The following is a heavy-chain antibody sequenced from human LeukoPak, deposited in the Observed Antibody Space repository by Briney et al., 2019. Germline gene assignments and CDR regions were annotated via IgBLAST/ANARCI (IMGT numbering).Heavy chain of an antibody. V-gene: IGHV3-23*01. J-gene: IGHJ4*02. CDR2: ISDNEGRA. CDR1: GFNFNYYA. Sequence: GGSLRLSCAASGFNFNYYAMSWVRQAPGKGLEWVSGISDNEGRAYYTDSVKGRFTISRDRTKNTVYLQMHHLRADDTAVYFCARHDSFIPYWGQGTLVTVSS. D-gene: IGHD5-18*01. CDR3: ARHDSFIPY.